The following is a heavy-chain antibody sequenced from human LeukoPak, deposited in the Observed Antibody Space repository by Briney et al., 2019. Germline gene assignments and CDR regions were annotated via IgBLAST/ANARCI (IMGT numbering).Heavy chain of an antibody. J-gene: IGHJ4*02. D-gene: IGHD3-22*01. CDR1: GYTFASYY. CDR2: INPSGGST. V-gene: IGHV1-46*01. CDR3: ARAVGANYYDSSGFFDY. Sequence: GASVKVSCKASGYTFASYYMHWVRQAPGQVLEWMGIINPSGGSTSYAQKFQGRVTMTRDTSTSTVYMELSSLRSEDTAVYYCARAVGANYYDSSGFFDYWGQGTLVTVSS.